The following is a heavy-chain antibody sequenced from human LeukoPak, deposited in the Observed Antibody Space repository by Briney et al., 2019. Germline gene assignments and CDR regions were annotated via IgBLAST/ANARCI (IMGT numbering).Heavy chain of an antibody. J-gene: IGHJ5*02. CDR2: ISTGSSYI. V-gene: IGHV3-21*01. Sequence: GGSLRLSCAASGFTFSSYSMNWVRQAPGKGLEWVSSISTGSSYIYYADSVKGRFTISRDNARKSLYLQMNSLRAEDTAVYYCARDSENVSGTTSWFDPWGQGTLVTVSS. CDR3: ARDSENVSGTTSWFDP. D-gene: IGHD1-7*01. CDR1: GFTFSSYS.